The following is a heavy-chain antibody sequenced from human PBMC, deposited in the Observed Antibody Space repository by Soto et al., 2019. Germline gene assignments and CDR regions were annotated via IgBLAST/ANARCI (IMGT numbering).Heavy chain of an antibody. D-gene: IGHD2-15*01. J-gene: IGHJ3*02. CDR3: ASSQRYCSGGSCSHDAFDI. Sequence: GASVKVSCKASGYTFTYRYLHWVRQAPGRALEWMGWITPFNGNTNYAQKFQDRVTITRDRSMSTAYMELSSLRSEDTAMYYCASSQRYCSGGSCSHDAFDIWGQGTMVTVSS. CDR2: ITPFNGNT. CDR1: GYTFTYRY. V-gene: IGHV1-45*02.